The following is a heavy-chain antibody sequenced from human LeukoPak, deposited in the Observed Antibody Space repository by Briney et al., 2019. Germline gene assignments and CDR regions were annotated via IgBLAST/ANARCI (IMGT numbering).Heavy chain of an antibody. CDR2: IYSSGST. D-gene: IGHD6-19*01. Sequence: SETLSLTCTVFGGSISNNYWTWIRQPAGKGLEYIGRIYSSGSTHYNPCLKSRVTMSVDTSKNQFSLKLTSVTVADTALYYCARDRGFSSGHGGWFDPWGQGTLVTVSS. CDR3: ARDRGFSSGHGGWFDP. J-gene: IGHJ5*02. V-gene: IGHV4-4*07. CDR1: GGSISNNY.